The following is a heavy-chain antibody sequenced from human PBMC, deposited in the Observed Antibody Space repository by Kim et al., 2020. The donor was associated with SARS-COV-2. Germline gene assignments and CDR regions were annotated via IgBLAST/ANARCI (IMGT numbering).Heavy chain of an antibody. J-gene: IGHJ5*02. D-gene: IGHD3-3*01. Sequence: SVKVSCKASGGTFSSYAISWVRQAPGQGLEWMGGIIPIFGTANYAQKFQGRVTITADESTSTAYMELSSLRSEDTAVYYCAGVYYDFWSGSNNWFDPWGQGNLVTVSS. CDR1: GGTFSSYA. CDR3: AGVYYDFWSGSNNWFDP. V-gene: IGHV1-69*13. CDR2: IIPIFGTA.